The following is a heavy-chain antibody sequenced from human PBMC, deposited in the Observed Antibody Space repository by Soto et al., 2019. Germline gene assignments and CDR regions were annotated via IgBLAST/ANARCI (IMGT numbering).Heavy chain of an antibody. CDR3: ARVFTGRWFDP. D-gene: IGHD3-10*02. CDR2: ITPMFGAP. Sequence: QVQLVQSGAEVKKPGSSVKVSCTASGGPFSSYASNWVRQAPGQGLEWMGVITPMFGAPHYAQNFKGRITITADKSTNTAYMELSSLTSGDTAVYFGARVFTGRWFDPWGQGTLVTVSS. CDR1: GGPFSSYA. J-gene: IGHJ5*02. V-gene: IGHV1-69*06.